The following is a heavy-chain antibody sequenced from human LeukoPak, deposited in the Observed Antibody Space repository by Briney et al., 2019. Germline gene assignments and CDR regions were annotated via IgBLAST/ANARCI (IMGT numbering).Heavy chain of an antibody. CDR2: ISHSSGYI. J-gene: IGHJ4*02. CDR3: ERRSFDY. V-gene: IGHV3-21*01. Sequence: PGGSLRLSCAASGFTFSSYSMNWVRQAPGKGLEWVSSISHSSGYIYYAETVKGRFTISRDKATNTLYMQMSSMRAEDTAVYYCERRSFDYWGQGTLVTVSS. CDR1: GFTFSSYS.